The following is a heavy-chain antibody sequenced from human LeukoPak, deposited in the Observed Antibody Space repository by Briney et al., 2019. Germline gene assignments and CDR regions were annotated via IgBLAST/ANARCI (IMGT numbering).Heavy chain of an antibody. CDR1: GYSISSGYY. V-gene: IGHV4-38-2*02. CDR2: IYHSGST. J-gene: IGHJ4*02. Sequence: NPSETLSLTCTVSGYSISSGYYWGWIRQPPGKGLEWIGSIYHSGSTNYNPSLKSRVTISVDTSKNQFSLKLSSVTAADTAVYYCARGRGQTWLKWGGEDYWGQGTLVTVSS. CDR3: ARGRGQTWLKWGGEDY. D-gene: IGHD5-12*01.